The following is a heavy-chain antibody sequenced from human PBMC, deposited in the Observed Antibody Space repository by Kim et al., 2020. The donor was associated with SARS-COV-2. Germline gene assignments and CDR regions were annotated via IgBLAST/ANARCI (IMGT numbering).Heavy chain of an antibody. CDR2: INHSGST. D-gene: IGHD2-2*01. Sequence: SETLSLTCAVYGGSFSGYYWSWIRQPPGKGLEWIGEINHSGSTNYNPSLKSRVTISVDTSKNQFSLKLSSVTAADTAVYYCARFSSQLLGLSSWFDPWG. J-gene: IGHJ5*02. V-gene: IGHV4-34*01. CDR3: ARFSSQLLGLSSWFDP. CDR1: GGSFSGYY.